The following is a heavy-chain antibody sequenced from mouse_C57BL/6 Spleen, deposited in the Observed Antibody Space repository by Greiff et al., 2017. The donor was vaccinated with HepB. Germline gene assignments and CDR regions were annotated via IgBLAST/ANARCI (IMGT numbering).Heavy chain of an antibody. CDR3: ARGDGDYAMDY. CDR2: IYPGGGYT. Sequence: QVQLQQSGAELVRPGTSVKMSCKASGYTFTNYWIGWAKQRPGHGLEWIGDIYPGGGYTNYYEKFKGKATLTADKSSSTAYMQFSSLTSEDSAIYYCARGDGDYAMDYWGQGTSVTVSS. V-gene: IGHV1-63*01. CDR1: GYTFTNYW. D-gene: IGHD2-3*01. J-gene: IGHJ4*01.